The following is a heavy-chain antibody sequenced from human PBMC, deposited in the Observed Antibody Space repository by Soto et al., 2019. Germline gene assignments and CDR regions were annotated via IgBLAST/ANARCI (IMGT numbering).Heavy chain of an antibody. Sequence: SETLSLTCAVYGGSFSGYYWSWIRQPPGKGLEWIGEINHSGSTNYNPSLKSRVTISVDTSKNQFSLKLSSVTAADTAVYYCARETTRMVRGVYFDYWGQGTLVTVSS. J-gene: IGHJ4*02. CDR3: ARETTRMVRGVYFDY. V-gene: IGHV4-34*01. D-gene: IGHD3-10*01. CDR1: GGSFSGYY. CDR2: INHSGST.